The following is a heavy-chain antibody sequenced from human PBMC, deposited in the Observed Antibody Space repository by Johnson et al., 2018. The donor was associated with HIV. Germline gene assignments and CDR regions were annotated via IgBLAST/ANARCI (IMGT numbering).Heavy chain of an antibody. CDR2: ISGSGGST. CDR1: GFTFSSYA. Sequence: EQLVESGGTLVQPGGSLRVSCAASGFTFSSYAMSWVRQAPGKGLEWVSAISGSGGSTYYADSVKGRFTISRDNSKNRLYLQMNSLRAEDTAVYFCARGVKQQISVVDAFDIWGQGTMVTVSS. D-gene: IGHD6-13*01. V-gene: IGHV3-23*04. J-gene: IGHJ3*02. CDR3: ARGVKQQISVVDAFDI.